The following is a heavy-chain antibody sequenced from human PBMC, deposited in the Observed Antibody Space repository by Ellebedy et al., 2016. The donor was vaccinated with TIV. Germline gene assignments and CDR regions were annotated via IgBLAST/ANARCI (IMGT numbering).Heavy chain of an antibody. D-gene: IGHD1-7*01. Sequence: GGSLRLXXAASGFTFSNYPMHWVRQAPGKGLVWVSRISSDGSSTDYADSVKGRFTISRDNAKNTLYLQMNSLGVEDTAVYYCARSNWNYDYWGQGTLVTVSS. V-gene: IGHV3-74*01. CDR2: ISSDGSST. CDR3: ARSNWNYDY. CDR1: GFTFSNYP. J-gene: IGHJ4*02.